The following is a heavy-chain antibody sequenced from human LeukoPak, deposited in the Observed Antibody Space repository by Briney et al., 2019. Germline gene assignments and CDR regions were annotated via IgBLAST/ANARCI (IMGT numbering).Heavy chain of an antibody. D-gene: IGHD3-10*01. CDR2: ISTSGTT. CDR1: GSSIGNYY. V-gene: IGHV4-4*07. CDR3: ARRHPYYYGSGTYSRED. J-gene: IGHJ4*02. Sequence: SETLSLTCTVSGSSIGNYYWNWIRQPAGKGLEWIGRISTSGTTNYHPSLKSRVTLSLGTSKNQFSLNLRSVTAADTAIYFCARRHPYYYGSGTYSREDWGQGTLVTVSS.